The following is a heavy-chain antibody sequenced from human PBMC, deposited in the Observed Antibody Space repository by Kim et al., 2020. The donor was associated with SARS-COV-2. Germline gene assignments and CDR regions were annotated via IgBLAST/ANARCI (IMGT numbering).Heavy chain of an antibody. CDR3: ARDLARKSGYDYYYYYGMDV. Sequence: ASVKVSCKASGYTFTSYYMHWVRQAPGQGLEWMGIINPSGGSTSYAQKFQGRVTMTRDTSTSTVYMELSSLRSEDTAVYYCARDLARKSGYDYYYYYGMDVWGQGTTVTVSS. V-gene: IGHV1-46*01. CDR2: INPSGGST. CDR1: GYTFTSYY. D-gene: IGHD5-12*01. J-gene: IGHJ6*02.